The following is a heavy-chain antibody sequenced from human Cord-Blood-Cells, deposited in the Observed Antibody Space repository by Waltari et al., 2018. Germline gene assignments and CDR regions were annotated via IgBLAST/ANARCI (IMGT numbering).Heavy chain of an antibody. CDR2: INHSGST. V-gene: IGHV4-34*01. J-gene: IGHJ4*02. CDR3: ARHSGSYNYFDY. CDR1: GGSFSGYY. Sequence: QVQLQQWGAGLLKPSETLSLTCAVYGGSFSGYYWSWIRQPPGKGLEWIGEINHSGSTTYNPSLKSRVTISVDTSKNQFSRKLSSVTAADTAVYYCARHSGSYNYFDYWGQGTLVTVSS. D-gene: IGHD1-26*01.